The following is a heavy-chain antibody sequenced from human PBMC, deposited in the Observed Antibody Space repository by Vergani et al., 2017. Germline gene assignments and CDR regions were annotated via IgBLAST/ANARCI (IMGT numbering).Heavy chain of an antibody. V-gene: IGHV3-11*04. J-gene: IGHJ6*02. Sequence: QVQLVESGGGLVKPGGSLRLSCAASGFTFSDYYMSWIRQAPGKGLEWVSYISSSGSTIYYADSVKGRFTISRYNAKNSLYLQMNSLRAEDTAVYYCARDDRPGPFGVDGYYYYGMDVWGQGTTVTVSS. CDR2: ISSSGSTI. D-gene: IGHD3-3*01. CDR1: GFTFSDYY. CDR3: ARDDRPGPFGVDGYYYYGMDV.